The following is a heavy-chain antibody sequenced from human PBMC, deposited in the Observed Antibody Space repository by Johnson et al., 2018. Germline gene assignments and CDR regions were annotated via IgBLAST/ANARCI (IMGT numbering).Heavy chain of an antibody. V-gene: IGHV4-34*01. D-gene: IGHD3-22*01. CDR1: GGPFSSYY. CDR3: ARGRVHGVSGFGHSHYALDV. J-gene: IGHJ6*02. Sequence: QVQLQQWGAGLLKPSETLSLTCAVDGGPFSSYYWSWIRQPPGKGLEWIGEVNHGGSANDNPSLKSRVTISIDTSKRQFSLKLKSVPAPDQVVYNCARGRVHGVSGFGHSHYALDVWGQGTTVTVSS. CDR2: VNHGGSA.